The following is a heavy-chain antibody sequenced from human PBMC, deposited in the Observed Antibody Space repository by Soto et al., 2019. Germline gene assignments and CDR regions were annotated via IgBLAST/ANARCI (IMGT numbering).Heavy chain of an antibody. V-gene: IGHV4-39*07. CDR3: ARDFFSGGVFDI. CDR1: GGSISSSSFH. Sequence: SETLSLTCTVSGGSISSSSFHWGWLRQPPGKGMEWIGSIYYSGSTYYSPPLKSRVNISVDTSKNQFSLKLSSVTAADTAVYYCARDFFSGGVFDIWGKGTMVTVSS. D-gene: IGHD2-8*01. J-gene: IGHJ3*02. CDR2: IYYSGST.